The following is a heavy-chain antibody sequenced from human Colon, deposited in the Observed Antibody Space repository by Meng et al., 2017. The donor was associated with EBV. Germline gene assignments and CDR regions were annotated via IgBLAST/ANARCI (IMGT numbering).Heavy chain of an antibody. Sequence: QLRPKESGPGLVKPSETLSLTCTVSGGSISSNGYYWDWVRQPPGKGLEWIVAIYHSGSTSYNPSLQSRVTMFVDTSKNQFSLMLTSVTATDTAVYYCARRRGGSGRDCWGQGTLVTVSS. D-gene: IGHD3-10*01. CDR3: ARRRGGSGRDC. V-gene: IGHV4-39*01. CDR1: GGSISSNGYY. CDR2: IYHSGST. J-gene: IGHJ4*02.